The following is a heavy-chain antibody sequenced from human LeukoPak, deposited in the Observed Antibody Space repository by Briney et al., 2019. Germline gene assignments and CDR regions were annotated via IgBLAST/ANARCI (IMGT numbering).Heavy chain of an antibody. Sequence: GGSLRLSCAASGFTFSSYAMHWVRQAPGKGLEWVAVISYDGSNKYYADSVKGRFTISRDNSKNTLYLQMNSLRAEDTAVYYCARGGFWSGYHQAYFDYWGQGTLVTVSS. CDR2: ISYDGSNK. CDR1: GFTFSSYA. V-gene: IGHV3-30-3*01. D-gene: IGHD3-3*01. CDR3: ARGGFWSGYHQAYFDY. J-gene: IGHJ4*02.